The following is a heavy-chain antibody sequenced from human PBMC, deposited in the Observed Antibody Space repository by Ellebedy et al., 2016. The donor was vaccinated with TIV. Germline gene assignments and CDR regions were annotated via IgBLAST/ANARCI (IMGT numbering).Heavy chain of an antibody. CDR3: ARGDRGSGWYWDK. CDR2: IYPGDSDT. CDR1: GYTFSDYW. J-gene: IGHJ4*02. Sequence: GESLKISCKGSGYTFSDYWIGWVRQMPGKGLEWMGIIYPGDSDTRYSPSFQGQVTIAVDKSISTAYLQWSSLKASDTAIYYCARGDRGSGWYWDKWGQGTLVTVSS. V-gene: IGHV5-51*01. D-gene: IGHD6-19*01.